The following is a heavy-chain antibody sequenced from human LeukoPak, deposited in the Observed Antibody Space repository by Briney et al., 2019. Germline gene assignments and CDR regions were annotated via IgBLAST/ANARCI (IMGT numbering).Heavy chain of an antibody. CDR1: GGSISSGGYS. J-gene: IGHJ6*02. Sequence: SETMSLTCTVSGGSISSGGYSWSWIRQHTGKGLEWIGYIYYSGSTYYNPSLKSRVTISVDTSKNQFSLKLSSVTAADTAVYYCARFMGWENYYGMDVWGQGTTVTVSS. V-gene: IGHV4-31*03. D-gene: IGHD1-26*01. CDR3: ARFMGWENYYGMDV. CDR2: IYYSGST.